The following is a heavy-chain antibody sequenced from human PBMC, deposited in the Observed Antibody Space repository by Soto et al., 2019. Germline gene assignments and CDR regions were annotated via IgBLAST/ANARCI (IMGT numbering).Heavy chain of an antibody. Sequence: GGSLRLSCSASGFTFSSYGMHWVRQAPGKGLEWVSVIWDGGSNKYYVDSVRGRFTISRDNSKNTLYLQMNSLRAGDTAVYYCAKDKRGSSWNDAFDIWGHGTMVTVSS. CDR1: GFTFSSYG. D-gene: IGHD6-13*01. J-gene: IGHJ3*02. CDR2: IWDGGSNK. V-gene: IGHV3-33*06. CDR3: AKDKRGSSWNDAFDI.